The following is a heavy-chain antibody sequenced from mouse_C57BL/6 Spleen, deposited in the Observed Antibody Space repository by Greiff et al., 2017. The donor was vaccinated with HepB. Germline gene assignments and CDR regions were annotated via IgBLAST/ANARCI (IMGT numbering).Heavy chain of an antibody. CDR3: ARHPYCDGSSDWYFDV. CDR2: ISSGSSTI. V-gene: IGHV5-17*01. D-gene: IGHD1-1*01. CDR1: GFTFSDYG. Sequence: EVQGVESGGGLVKPGGSLKLSCAASGFTFSDYGMHWVRQAPEKGLEWVAYISSGSSTIYYADTVKGRFTISRDNAKNTLFLQMTSLRSEDTAMYYCARHPYCDGSSDWYFDVWGTGTTVTVSS. J-gene: IGHJ1*03.